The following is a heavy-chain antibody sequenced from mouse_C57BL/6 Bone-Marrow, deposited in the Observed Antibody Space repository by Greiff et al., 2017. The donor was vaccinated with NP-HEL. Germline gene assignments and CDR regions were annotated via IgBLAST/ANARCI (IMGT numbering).Heavy chain of an antibody. V-gene: IGHV1-82*01. D-gene: IGHD4-1*01. CDR1: GYAFSSSW. Sequence: VQRVESGPELVKPGASVKISCKASGYAFSSSWMNWVKQRPGKGLEWIGRIYPGDGDTNYNGKFKGKATLTADKSSSTAYMQLSSLTSEDSAVYFCARSGSLELGRFAYWGQGTLVTVSA. J-gene: IGHJ3*01. CDR3: ARSGSLELGRFAY. CDR2: IYPGDGDT.